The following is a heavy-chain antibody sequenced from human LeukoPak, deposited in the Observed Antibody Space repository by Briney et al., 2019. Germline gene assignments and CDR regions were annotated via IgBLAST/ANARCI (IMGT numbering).Heavy chain of an antibody. CDR1: GFTFSDYN. Sequence: GGSLRLSCAASGFTFSDYNMNWVRQAPGKGLEWVSSISSGSTYTCYAHSMKGRFTVSRDNAQNSVYLQMNSLRVEDTAVYFCARDPGAFPYFFDNWGQGTLVTVSS. J-gene: IGHJ4*02. CDR3: ARDPGAFPYFFDN. D-gene: IGHD4/OR15-4a*01. CDR2: ISSGSTYT. V-gene: IGHV3-21*04.